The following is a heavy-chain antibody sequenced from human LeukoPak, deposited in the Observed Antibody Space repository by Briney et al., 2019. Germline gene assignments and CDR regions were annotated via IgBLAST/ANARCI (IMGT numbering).Heavy chain of an antibody. CDR3: ARGHGPPRYWYFDL. V-gene: IGHV3-23*01. CDR1: GFTFSSYA. CDR2: ISGSGGST. J-gene: IGHJ2*01. D-gene: IGHD5-24*01. Sequence: PGGSLRLSCAASGFTFSSYAMSWVRQAPGKGLEWVSDISGSGGSTYYADSVKGRFTISRDNSKNTLYLQMNSLRAEDTAVYYCARGHGPPRYWYFDLWGRGTLVTVSS.